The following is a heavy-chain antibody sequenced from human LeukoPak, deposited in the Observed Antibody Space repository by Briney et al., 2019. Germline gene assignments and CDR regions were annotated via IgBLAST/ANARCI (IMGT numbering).Heavy chain of an antibody. CDR2: ISGRDNII. CDR1: GFTFSSYS. D-gene: IGHD5-12*01. V-gene: IGHV3-48*04. J-gene: IGHJ4*02. Sequence: GGSLRLSCAASGFTFSSYSMNWVRQAPGKGLEWVSYISGRDNIIYYADSVKGRFTISRDNAKNSVYLDMNSLRVEDTAIYYCARAPYSGYERPNDYWGQGTLVTVSS. CDR3: ARAPYSGYERPNDY.